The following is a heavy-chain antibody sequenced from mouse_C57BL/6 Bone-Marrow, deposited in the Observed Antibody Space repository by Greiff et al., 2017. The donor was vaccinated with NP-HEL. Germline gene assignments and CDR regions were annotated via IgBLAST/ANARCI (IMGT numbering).Heavy chain of an antibody. CDR2: IYPYNGVS. J-gene: IGHJ1*03. Sequence: EVKLVESGPELVKPGASVKISCKASGYSFTGYYMHWVKQSHGNILDWIGYIYPYNGVSSYNQKFKGKATLTVDKSSSTAYMELRSLTSEDSAVYYCARFDYYGSRGYWYFDVWGTGTTVTVSS. CDR1: GYSFTGYY. D-gene: IGHD1-1*01. V-gene: IGHV1-31*01. CDR3: ARFDYYGSRGYWYFDV.